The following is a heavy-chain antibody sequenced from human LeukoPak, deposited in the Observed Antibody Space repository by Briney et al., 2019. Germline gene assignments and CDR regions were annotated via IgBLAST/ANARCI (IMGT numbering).Heavy chain of an antibody. CDR3: AKQLGYCSDGSCYFPY. D-gene: IGHD2-15*01. CDR1: GFTFSSSV. Sequence: GGSLRLSCAASGFTFSSSVMSWVRQAPGKGLEWVSAISNNGGYTYYADSVQGRFTISRDNSKSTLCLQMNSLRAEDTAVYYCAKQLGYCSDGSCYFPYWGQGTLVTVSS. CDR2: ISNNGGYT. V-gene: IGHV3-23*01. J-gene: IGHJ4*02.